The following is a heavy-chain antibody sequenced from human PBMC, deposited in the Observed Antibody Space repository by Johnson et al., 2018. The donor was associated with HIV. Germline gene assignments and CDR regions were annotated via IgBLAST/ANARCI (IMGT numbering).Heavy chain of an antibody. V-gene: IGHV3-30*03. CDR2: ISSDESNK. CDR3: AREEVTIFGVAYDAFDI. CDR1: GFTFSSYG. J-gene: IGHJ3*02. Sequence: QVQLVESGGGVVQPGRSLRLSCAASGFTFSSYGMHWVRQAPGKGLEWVAVISSDESNKYYADSVKGRFTISRDNSKNTLYLQMNSLRAEDTAVYYCAREEVTIFGVAYDAFDIWGQGTMVTVSS. D-gene: IGHD3-3*01.